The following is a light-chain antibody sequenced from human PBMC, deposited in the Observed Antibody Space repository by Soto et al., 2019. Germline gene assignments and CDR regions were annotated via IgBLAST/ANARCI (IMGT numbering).Light chain of an antibody. Sequence: QSALTQPASASGSPGQSITISCTGTSSDVGDYNYVSWYQQHPGKAPKLMIFEVSNRPSGVSHRFSGSKSGNTASLTISGLQAEDEADYYCTSYTSASTLGVFGTGTKLTVL. J-gene: IGLJ1*01. CDR1: SSDVGDYNY. V-gene: IGLV2-14*01. CDR2: EVS. CDR3: TSYTSASTLGV.